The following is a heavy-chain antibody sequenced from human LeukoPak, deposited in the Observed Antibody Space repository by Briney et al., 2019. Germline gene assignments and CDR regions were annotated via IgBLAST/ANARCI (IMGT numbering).Heavy chain of an antibody. CDR3: AKGYYEIHDAFDI. CDR2: ISYDGRNK. J-gene: IGHJ3*02. D-gene: IGHD3-9*01. Sequence: PGRSLRLSCAVSGXTFSTYAMHWVRQAPGKGLEWVAFISYDGRNKYYADSVKGRFTISRDNSKNTLFLQMNSLRAEDTAVYYCAKGYYEIHDAFDIWGQGTMVTVSS. CDR1: GXTFSTYA. V-gene: IGHV3-30*04.